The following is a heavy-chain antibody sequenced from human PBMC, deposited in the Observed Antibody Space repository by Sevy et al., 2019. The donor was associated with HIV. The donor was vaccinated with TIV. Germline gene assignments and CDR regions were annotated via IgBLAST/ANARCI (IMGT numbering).Heavy chain of an antibody. CDR2: IKQDGSGK. D-gene: IGHD3-16*02. CDR3: ARDGAFYDYVWGSYRRDAFDI. V-gene: IGHV3-7*03. J-gene: IGHJ3*02. CDR1: GFTFSSYW. Sequence: GGSLRLSCAASGFTFSSYWMSWVRQAPGKGLEWVANIKQDGSGKYYVDSVKSRFTISRDNAKNSLYLQMNSLRAEDTAVYYCARDGAFYDYVWGSYRRDAFDIWGQGTMVTVSS.